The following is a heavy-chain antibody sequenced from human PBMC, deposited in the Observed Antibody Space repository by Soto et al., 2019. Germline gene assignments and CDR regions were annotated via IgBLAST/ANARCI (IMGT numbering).Heavy chain of an antibody. CDR3: ARVGGYCSGGSCYFIFDY. J-gene: IGHJ4*02. CDR1: GGSISSYY. V-gene: IGHV4-59*01. CDR2: IYYSGST. Sequence: PSETQSLTCTVSGGSISSYYGSWIRQPPGKGLEWIGYIYYSGSTNYNPSLKSRVTISVDTSKNQFSLKLSSVTAADTAVYYCARVGGYCSGGSCYFIFDYWGQGTLVTVSS. D-gene: IGHD2-15*01.